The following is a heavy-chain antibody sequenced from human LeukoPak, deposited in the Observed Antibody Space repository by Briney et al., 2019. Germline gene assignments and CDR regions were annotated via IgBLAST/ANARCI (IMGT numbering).Heavy chain of an antibody. D-gene: IGHD3-10*01. J-gene: IGHJ5*02. Sequence: GGSLRLSCAASGFTFSTHWMHWVRQAPGEGLVWVAFIRSDGSNKNYADSVKGRFTISRDNSKNTLYLQMNSLRPDDTAVYYCAKDYSKTSYYGSGTYYRPNWFDPWGQGTLVTVSS. CDR1: GFTFSTHW. CDR2: IRSDGSNK. CDR3: AKDYSKTSYYGSGTYYRPNWFDP. V-gene: IGHV3-30*02.